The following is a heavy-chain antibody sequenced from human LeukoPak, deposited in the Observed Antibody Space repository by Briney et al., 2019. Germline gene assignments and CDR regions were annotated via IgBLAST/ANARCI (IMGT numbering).Heavy chain of an antibody. V-gene: IGHV6-1*01. J-gene: IGHJ4*02. CDR3: AREITAAPEYFDY. CDR1: GDSVSSNSAA. CDR2: TYYRSKWYN. D-gene: IGHD6-13*01. Sequence: SQTLSLTCAISGDSVSSNSAAWNWTRQSPSRGLEWLGRTYYRSKWYNDYAVSVKSRITINPDTSKNQFSLQLNSVTPEDTAVYYCAREITAAPEYFDYWGQGTLVTVSS.